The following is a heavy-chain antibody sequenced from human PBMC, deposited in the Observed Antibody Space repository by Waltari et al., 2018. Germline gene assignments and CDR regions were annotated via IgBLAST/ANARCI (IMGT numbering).Heavy chain of an antibody. Sequence: QMQLVQSGPEVKKPGTSMKVHCKASGFTFPPSAVQWVRQARGQRLEWIGWIVVGSDNTNYAQKFQERVTITRDMSTSTAYMELSSLRSEDTAIYYCATTVKVGATTVLDYWGQGTLVTVSS. CDR1: GFTFPPSA. J-gene: IGHJ4*02. CDR3: ATTVKVGATTVLDY. CDR2: IVVGSDNT. V-gene: IGHV1-58*01. D-gene: IGHD1-26*01.